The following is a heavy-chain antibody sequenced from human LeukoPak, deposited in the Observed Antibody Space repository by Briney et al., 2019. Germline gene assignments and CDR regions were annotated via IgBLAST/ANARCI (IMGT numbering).Heavy chain of an antibody. V-gene: IGHV4-34*01. CDR1: GGSFSGYH. CDR3: ARENYDYFDY. Sequence: PSETLSLTCAVYGGSFSGYHWSWIRQPPGKGLEWIGEINHSGSTNYNPSLKSRVTISVDTSKNQFSLKLSSVTAADTAVYYCARENYDYFDYWGQGTLVTVSS. J-gene: IGHJ4*02. CDR2: INHSGST. D-gene: IGHD1-7*01.